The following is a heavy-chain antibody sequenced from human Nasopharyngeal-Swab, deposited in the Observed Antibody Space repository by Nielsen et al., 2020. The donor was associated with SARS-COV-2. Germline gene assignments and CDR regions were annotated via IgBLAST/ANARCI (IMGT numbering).Heavy chain of an antibody. J-gene: IGHJ6*02. CDR1: GFTFSSYG. CDR2: ISYDGSNK. CDR3: ARDIVVVPAAGPAVTQNYYYGMDV. Sequence: LKISCAASGFTFSSYGMHWVRQAPGKGLEWVAVISYDGSNKYYADSVKGRFTISRDNAKNSLYLQMNSLRAEDTAVYYCARDIVVVPAAGPAVTQNYYYGMDVWGQGTTVTVSS. D-gene: IGHD2-2*01. V-gene: IGHV3-30*03.